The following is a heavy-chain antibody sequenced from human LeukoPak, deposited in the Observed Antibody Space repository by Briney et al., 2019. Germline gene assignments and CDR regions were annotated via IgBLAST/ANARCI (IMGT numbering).Heavy chain of an antibody. V-gene: IGHV1-2*02. CDR3: PTARVDY. Sequence: ASVKVSCKASGYTFTGYYMHCVRHAPGQGLEWVGCINPNSGGTNYAQKSQGGVTMTRDTSPSTDYMEQSRLRSDDTAVYCCPTARVDYWGQGSLVTVSS. J-gene: IGHJ4*02. CDR1: GYTFTGYY. CDR2: INPNSGGT.